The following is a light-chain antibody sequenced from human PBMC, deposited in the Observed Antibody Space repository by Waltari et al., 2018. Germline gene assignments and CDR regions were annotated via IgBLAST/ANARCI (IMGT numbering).Light chain of an antibody. CDR3: QSYDSSLSRYV. V-gene: IGLV1-40*01. Sequence: QYVLTQPPSVSGAPGQRVTLSLPGGSSHMGATYDVPWYQQVPGTAPKNLIYGNSNRPSGVPDRFSASKSGTSASLAITGLQADDEADYYCQSYDSSLSRYVFGSGTEVTVL. CDR1: SSHMGATYD. J-gene: IGLJ1*01. CDR2: GNS.